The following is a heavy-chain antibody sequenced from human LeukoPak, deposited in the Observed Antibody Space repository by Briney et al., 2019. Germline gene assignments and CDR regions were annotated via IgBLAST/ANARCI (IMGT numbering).Heavy chain of an antibody. J-gene: IGHJ6*03. CDR1: GGSISSGGYY. CDR3: ARGHFGARLDYPQNYYYYYMDV. Sequence: PSETLSLTCTVSGGSISSGGYYWSWIRQPPGKGLEWIGEINHSGSTNYNPSLKSRVTISVDTSKNQFSLKLSSVTAADTAVYYCARGHFGARLDYPQNYYYYYMDVWGKGTTVTVSS. V-gene: IGHV4-39*07. CDR2: INHSGST. D-gene: IGHD4-11*01.